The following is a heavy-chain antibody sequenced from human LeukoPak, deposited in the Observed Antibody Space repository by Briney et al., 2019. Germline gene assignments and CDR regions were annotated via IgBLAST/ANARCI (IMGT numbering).Heavy chain of an antibody. CDR2: IYSGDST. CDR1: GFTVSSNY. Sequence: GGSLRLSCAASGFTVSSNYMSWVRQAPGKGLEWVSVIYSGDSTYYADSVKGRFTISRDNSKNTLYLQMNSLRAEDTAVYYCARAWTRDFGFDYWGQGTLVTVSS. CDR3: ARAWTRDFGFDY. J-gene: IGHJ4*02. D-gene: IGHD3-10*01. V-gene: IGHV3-53*01.